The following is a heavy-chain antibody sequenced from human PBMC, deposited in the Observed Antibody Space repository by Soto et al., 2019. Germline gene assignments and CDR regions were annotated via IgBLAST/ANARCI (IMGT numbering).Heavy chain of an antibody. CDR1: GGSISSSSYY. J-gene: IGHJ4*02. Sequence: QLQLQESGPGLVKPSETLSLTCTVSGGSISSSSYYWGWIRQPPGKGLEWIGSIYYSGSTYYNPSLKSRVTISVDTSKNQFSLKLSSVTAADTAVYYCARRGSSSYGGSFGFDYWGQGTLVTVSS. V-gene: IGHV4-39*01. CDR2: IYYSGST. CDR3: ARRGSSSYGGSFGFDY. D-gene: IGHD6-6*01.